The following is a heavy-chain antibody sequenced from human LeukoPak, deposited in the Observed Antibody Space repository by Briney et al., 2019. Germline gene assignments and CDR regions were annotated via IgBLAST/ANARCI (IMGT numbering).Heavy chain of an antibody. V-gene: IGHV4-38-2*02. J-gene: IGHJ4*02. D-gene: IGHD5-12*01. CDR1: GYSISSGYY. CDR2: IYHSGST. CDR3: ARASHTSGYDYYFDY. Sequence: SETLSLTCTVSGYSISSGYYWGWIRQPPGKGLEWIGSIYHSGSTYYNPSLKSRVTISVDTSKNQFSLKLSSVTAADTAVYYCARASHTSGYDYYFDYWGQGTLVTVSS.